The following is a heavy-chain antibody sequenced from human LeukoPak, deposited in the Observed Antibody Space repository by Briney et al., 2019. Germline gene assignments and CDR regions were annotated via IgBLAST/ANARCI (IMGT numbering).Heavy chain of an antibody. V-gene: IGHV5-51*01. J-gene: IGHJ3*02. CDR3: ARHVATNHDAFDI. Sequence: GESLKISCKGSGYRFTSYWIGWVRQMPGKGLEWMGIIYPGDSDTRYSPSFQGQVTISADKSISTAYLQWSSLKASDTAMYYCARHVATNHDAFDIWGQGTMVTVSS. CDR1: GYRFTSYW. CDR2: IYPGDSDT. D-gene: IGHD5-12*01.